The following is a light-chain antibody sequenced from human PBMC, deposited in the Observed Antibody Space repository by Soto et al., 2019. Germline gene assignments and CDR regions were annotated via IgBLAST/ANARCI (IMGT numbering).Light chain of an antibody. Sequence: QSALTQPASVSGSPGQSITISCTGTSSDVGGYNYVSWYQQHPGKAPKLMFYDVSNRPSGVSNRFSGSKSGNTASLTISGLQAEDEADYYCSSYTSSSVVFGGGTKLTV. J-gene: IGLJ2*01. CDR1: SSDVGGYNY. CDR2: DVS. CDR3: SSYTSSSVV. V-gene: IGLV2-14*01.